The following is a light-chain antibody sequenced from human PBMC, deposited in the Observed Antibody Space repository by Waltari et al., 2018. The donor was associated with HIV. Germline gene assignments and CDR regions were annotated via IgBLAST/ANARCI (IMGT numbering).Light chain of an antibody. CDR3: ASWDDSLNGVI. CDR2: RSD. J-gene: IGLJ2*01. CDR1: GSNIGTSP. Sequence: QSVLTQPPSASGTPGQRVTIPCSGSGSNIGTSPLKCYQQLAGSAPKLLIYRSDLRPSGVPDRFSGSKSATSASLAISGLQSEDEATYYCASWDDSLNGVIFGGGTELTVL. V-gene: IGLV1-44*01.